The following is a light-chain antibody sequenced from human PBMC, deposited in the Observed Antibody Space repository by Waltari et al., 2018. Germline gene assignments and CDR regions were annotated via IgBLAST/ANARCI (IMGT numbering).Light chain of an antibody. CDR3: QQYDEWPRT. CDR2: KAS. V-gene: IGKV1-5*03. CDR1: QSISSW. Sequence: DIQMTQSPSTLSASVGDRVTIPCRASQSISSWLAWYQQKPGKAPKLLIYKASSLESGVPSRFSGSGSGTEFTLTISSLQPDDFAIYYCQQYDEWPRTFGHGTRVEI. J-gene: IGKJ1*01.